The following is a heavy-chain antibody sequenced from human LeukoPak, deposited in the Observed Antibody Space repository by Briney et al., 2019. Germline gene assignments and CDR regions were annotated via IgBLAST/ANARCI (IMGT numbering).Heavy chain of an antibody. Sequence: GGSLRLSCVGSGFTFSTYWVHWVRQAPGKGLVWVSRTNTDGSSTSYADSVKGRFTVSRDNAKKTLYLQMNSLRAEDTAVYYCARPTEYCSGGSCRRAHHYYGMDVWGQGTTVTVSS. CDR3: ARPTEYCSGGSCRRAHHYYGMDV. D-gene: IGHD2-15*01. V-gene: IGHV3-74*01. CDR1: GFTFSTYW. J-gene: IGHJ6*02. CDR2: TNTDGSST.